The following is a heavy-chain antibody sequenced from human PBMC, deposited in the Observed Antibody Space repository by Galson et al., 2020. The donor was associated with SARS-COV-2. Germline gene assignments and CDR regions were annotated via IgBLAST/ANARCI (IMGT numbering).Heavy chain of an antibody. CDR2: ISYDGRNK. D-gene: IGHD1-26*01. J-gene: IGHJ3*02. Sequence: SLRLSCAASGFTFTNYAIHWVRQAPGKGLEWVAVISYDGRNKIYADSVKGRFTISRDNSENMLFLQMNSLRADDTAVYYCARDVSGGASDIWGQGTMVTVSS. V-gene: IGHV3-30*04. CDR3: ARDVSGGASDI. CDR1: GFTFTNYA.